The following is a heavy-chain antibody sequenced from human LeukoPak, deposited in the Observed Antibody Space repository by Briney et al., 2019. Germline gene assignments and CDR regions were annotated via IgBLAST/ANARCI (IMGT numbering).Heavy chain of an antibody. Sequence: ASVKVSCKASGYTFTGYYMHWVRQAPGQGLEWMGWINPNSGGTNYAQKFQGRVTMTRDTSISTAYMELSRLRSDDTAVYYCARGGSMIVVVNDPSDPWGQGTLVTVSS. J-gene: IGHJ5*02. CDR1: GYTFTGYY. D-gene: IGHD3-22*01. V-gene: IGHV1-2*02. CDR2: INPNSGGT. CDR3: ARGGSMIVVVNDPSDP.